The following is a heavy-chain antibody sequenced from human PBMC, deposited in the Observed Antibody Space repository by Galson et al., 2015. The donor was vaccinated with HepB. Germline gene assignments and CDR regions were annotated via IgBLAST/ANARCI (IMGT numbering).Heavy chain of an antibody. V-gene: IGHV4-59*01. D-gene: IGHD6-19*01. CDR3: ARTREAPRAPVPGSGSWFDP. CDR2: IHSSGIT. J-gene: IGHJ5*02. Sequence: TLSLTCSVSGDSITTYFWNWLRQSPERGLEWIGYIHSSGITNFNPSLQSRILLSVDTSKNQFSLTLHFVTPADTAVYYCARTREAPRAPVPGSGSWFDPWGRGTLVTGSS. CDR1: GDSITTYF.